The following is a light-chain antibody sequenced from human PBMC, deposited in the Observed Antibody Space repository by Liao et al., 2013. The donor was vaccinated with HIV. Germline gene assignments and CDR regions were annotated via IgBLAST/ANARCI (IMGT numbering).Light chain of an antibody. J-gene: IGLJ3*02. CDR3: QVWDTSYDHAWV. CDR1: NIGSKS. Sequence: SYVLTQPPSVSVAPGKTARITCGENNIGSKSVHWYQQKPGQAPLLVINYDKDRPSGIPERFSGSNSGNTATLTISRVEAGDEADYYCQVWDTSYDHAWVFGGGTTLTVL. V-gene: IGLV3-21*01. CDR2: YDK.